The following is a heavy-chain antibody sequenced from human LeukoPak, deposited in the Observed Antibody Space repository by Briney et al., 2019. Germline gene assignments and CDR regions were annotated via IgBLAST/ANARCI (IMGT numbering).Heavy chain of an antibody. Sequence: GGSLRLSCAASGFSFNSDWMDWVRQAPGKGLEWVANIKHDGSEKNCLDSVKGRFTISRDNAQNSLYLQMNGLRVKDSAVYYCTRRLDDWGQGTLVTVSS. J-gene: IGHJ4*02. D-gene: IGHD3-16*01. CDR2: IKHDGSEK. CDR1: GFSFNSDW. CDR3: TRRLDD. V-gene: IGHV3-7*01.